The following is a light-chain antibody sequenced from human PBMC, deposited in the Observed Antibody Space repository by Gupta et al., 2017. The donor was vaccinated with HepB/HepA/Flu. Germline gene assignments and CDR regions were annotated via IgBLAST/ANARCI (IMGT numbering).Light chain of an antibody. CDR1: SSDVGSYNL. J-gene: IGLJ2*01. Sequence: QSALTQPASVSGSPGQSITISCTGTSSDVGSYNLVSWYQQHPGKAPKLMIYEVSKRPSGVSNRFSGSKSGNTASLTISGLQAEDEGDYYCSSYASSRSVVFGGGTKLTVL. CDR3: SSYASSRSVV. CDR2: EVS. V-gene: IGLV2-23*02.